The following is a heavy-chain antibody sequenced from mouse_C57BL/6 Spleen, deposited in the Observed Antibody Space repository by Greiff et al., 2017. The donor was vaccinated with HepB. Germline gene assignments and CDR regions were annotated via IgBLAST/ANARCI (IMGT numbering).Heavy chain of an antibody. J-gene: IGHJ3*01. Sequence: QVQLQQSGAELVKPGASVKISCKASGYAFSSYWMNWVKQRPGKGLEWIGQIYPGDGDTNYNGKFTGKATLTADKSSSTAYMQLSSLTSEDSAVYFCARSPVYYGTFAYWGQGTLVTVSA. CDR1: GYAFSSYW. CDR3: ARSPVYYGTFAY. V-gene: IGHV1-80*01. D-gene: IGHD1-1*01. CDR2: IYPGDGDT.